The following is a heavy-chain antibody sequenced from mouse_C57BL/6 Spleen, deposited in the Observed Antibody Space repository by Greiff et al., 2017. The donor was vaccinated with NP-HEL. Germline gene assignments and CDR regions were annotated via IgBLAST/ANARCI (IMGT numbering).Heavy chain of an antibody. Sequence: QVQLQQSGAELVRPGSSVKLSCKASGYTFTSYWMHWVKQRPIQGLEWIGNIDPSDSETHYNQKFKDKATLTVDKSSSTAYMQLSSLTSEDSAVYYCARSGGSWYFDVWGTGTTVTVSS. CDR2: IDPSDSET. J-gene: IGHJ1*03. CDR3: ARSGGSWYFDV. V-gene: IGHV1-52*01. D-gene: IGHD1-1*02. CDR1: GYTFTSYW.